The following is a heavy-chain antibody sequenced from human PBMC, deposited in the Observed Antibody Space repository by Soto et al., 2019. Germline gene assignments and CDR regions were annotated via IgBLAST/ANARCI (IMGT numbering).Heavy chain of an antibody. J-gene: IGHJ4*02. Sequence: GGSLRLSCAVSGFTFSDYEMNWVRQAPGKGLEWVSYISSFGSTMFYPDSVKGRFTVSRDNAKNSLYLQMNSLRAEDTGVYYCARIGVVGRRSLDHWGQGTLVTVSS. V-gene: IGHV3-48*03. CDR3: ARIGVVGRRSLDH. CDR2: ISSFGSTM. D-gene: IGHD1-26*01. CDR1: GFTFSDYE.